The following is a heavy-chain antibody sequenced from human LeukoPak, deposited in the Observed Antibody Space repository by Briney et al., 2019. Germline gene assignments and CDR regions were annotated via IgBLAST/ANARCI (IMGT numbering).Heavy chain of an antibody. CDR3: AREGRDSSGPIGNFDC. J-gene: IGHJ4*02. Sequence: GRSLRLSCAASGFIFSTYSMNWVREAPGKGLEWVSYISGNGVNIYYADSVKGRFTMSRNNAKNSLYLQMNSLRDEDTAVYYCAREGRDSSGPIGNFDCWGQGTLVTVSS. CDR2: ISGNGVNI. CDR1: GFIFSTYS. V-gene: IGHV3-48*02. D-gene: IGHD6-19*01.